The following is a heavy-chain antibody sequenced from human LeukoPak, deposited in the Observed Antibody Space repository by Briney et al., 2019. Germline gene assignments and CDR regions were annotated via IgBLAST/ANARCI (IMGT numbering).Heavy chain of an antibody. CDR2: IYISGST. Sequence: SQTLSLTCTVSGGSISSGSYYWSWIRQPAGKGLEWIGRIYISGSTNYNPSLESRVTISADMSKNQFSLKLSSVTAADTAIYYCARGYWFYFDYWGQGTPVTVSS. V-gene: IGHV4-61*02. D-gene: IGHD2-8*02. J-gene: IGHJ4*02. CDR1: GGSISSGSYY. CDR3: ARGYWFYFDY.